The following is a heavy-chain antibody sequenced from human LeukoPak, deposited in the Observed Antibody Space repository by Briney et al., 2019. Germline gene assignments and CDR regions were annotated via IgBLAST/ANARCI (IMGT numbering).Heavy chain of an antibody. D-gene: IGHD3-10*01. CDR1: GGSITNFY. CDR3: ARSYGSGRREVFDI. Sequence: SETLSLTCTVSGGSITNFYGGWIRQSPGKGLELIGYIYYSGTTNYSPSLKSRVSISVDTSKKQFSLKLSSVTAADTAVYYCARSYGSGRREVFDIWGQGTRVTVSS. CDR2: IYYSGTT. J-gene: IGHJ3*02. V-gene: IGHV4-59*01.